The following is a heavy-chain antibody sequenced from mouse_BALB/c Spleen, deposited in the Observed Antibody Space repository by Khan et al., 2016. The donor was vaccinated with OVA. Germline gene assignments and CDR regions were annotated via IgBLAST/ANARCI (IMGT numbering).Heavy chain of an antibody. J-gene: IGHJ3*01. CDR3: ANHGSSSAWLTY. Sequence: QVHVKQSGAELAKPGASVKMSCKASGYTFTSYWMHWVKQRPGQGLEWIGYINPSTGYTEYNQRLKDKATLTADKSSSTAYMQLSSLTSEESAVYYCANHGSSSAWLTYWGQGTLVTVSA. CDR2: INPSTGYT. V-gene: IGHV1-7*01. CDR1: GYTFTSYW. D-gene: IGHD1-1*01.